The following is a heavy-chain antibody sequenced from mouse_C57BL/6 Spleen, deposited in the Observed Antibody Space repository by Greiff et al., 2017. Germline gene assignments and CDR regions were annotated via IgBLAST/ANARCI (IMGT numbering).Heavy chain of an antibody. V-gene: IGHV7-3*01. CDR2: IRNKANGYTT. CDR3: ARSDYYAMDY. CDR1: GFTFTDYY. J-gene: IGHJ4*01. Sequence: VQLKESGGGLVQPGGSLSLSCAASGFTFTDYYMSWVRQPPGKALEWLGFIRNKANGYTTEYSASVKGRFTISRDNSQSILYLQMNALRAEDSATYYCARSDYYAMDYWGQGTSVTVSS.